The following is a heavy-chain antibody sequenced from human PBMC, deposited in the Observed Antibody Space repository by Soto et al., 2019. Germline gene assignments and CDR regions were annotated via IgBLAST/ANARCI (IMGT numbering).Heavy chain of an antibody. CDR2: ISAYNGNT. Sequence: GASVKVSCKASGYTFTSYGISWVRQAPGQGLEWMGWISAYNGNTNYAQKLQGRVTMTTDTSTSTAYMELRSLRSDDTAVYYCARFSQGNGNYEVYYWGRETLFTVSS. D-gene: IGHD1-7*01. J-gene: IGHJ4*02. CDR3: ARFSQGNGNYEVYY. CDR1: GYTFTSYG. V-gene: IGHV1-18*01.